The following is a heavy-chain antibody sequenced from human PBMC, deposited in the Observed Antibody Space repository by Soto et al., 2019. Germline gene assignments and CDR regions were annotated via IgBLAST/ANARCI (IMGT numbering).Heavy chain of an antibody. J-gene: IGHJ4*02. CDR2: MYYNGNM. CDR1: GGSIASSTHY. Sequence: LKTLSLTCTVSGGSIASSTHYWGWIRQPPGKGLEWIGNMYYNGNMYYNPSLKSRVTISVDTSKNQFSLDLRSVTAADTAVYYCARRKGYDSSTYYFDYWGQGTLVTVSS. CDR3: ARRKGYDSSTYYFDY. V-gene: IGHV4-39*01. D-gene: IGHD3-22*01.